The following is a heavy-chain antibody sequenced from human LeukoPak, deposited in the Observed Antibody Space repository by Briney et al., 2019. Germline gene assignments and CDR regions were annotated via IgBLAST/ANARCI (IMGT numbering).Heavy chain of an antibody. Sequence: LSLTCAVSGGSISSTNWWSWVRQAPGKGLEWVAVISYDGSNKYYADSVKGRFTISRDNSKNTLYLQMNSLRAEDTAVYYCAKDPGGSSGYPDAFDIWGQGTMVTVSS. CDR2: ISYDGSNK. CDR3: AKDPGGSSGYPDAFDI. CDR1: GGSISSTN. J-gene: IGHJ3*02. D-gene: IGHD3-22*01. V-gene: IGHV3-30*18.